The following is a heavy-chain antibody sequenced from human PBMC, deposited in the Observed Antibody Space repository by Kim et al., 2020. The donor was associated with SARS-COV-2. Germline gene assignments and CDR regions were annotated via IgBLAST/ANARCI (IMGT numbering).Heavy chain of an antibody. CDR3: AREPTNYGGNSRQPWDY. V-gene: IGHV1-3*01. D-gene: IGHD4-17*01. J-gene: IGHJ4*02. CDR1: GYTFTSYA. CDR2: INAGNGNT. Sequence: ASVKVSCKASGYTFTSYAMHWVRQAPGQRLEWMGWINAGNGNTKYSQKFQGRVTITRDTSASTAYMELSSLRSEDTAVYYCAREPTNYGGNSRQPWDYWGQGTLVTVSS.